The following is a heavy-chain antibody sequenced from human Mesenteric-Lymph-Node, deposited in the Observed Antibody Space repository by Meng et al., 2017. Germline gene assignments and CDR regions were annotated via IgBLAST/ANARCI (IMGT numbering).Heavy chain of an antibody. Sequence: GESLKISCADSGFSFSSHAMSWVRQAPGKGLEWVSAISGSGGNTYYGDSVKGRFTISRDNSKNTLYLQMNSLRAEDTAVYYCAKDMASIAAAGQGIWGQGTLVTVSS. D-gene: IGHD6-13*01. V-gene: IGHV3-23*01. CDR1: GFSFSSHA. CDR2: ISGSGGNT. J-gene: IGHJ4*02. CDR3: AKDMASIAAAGQGI.